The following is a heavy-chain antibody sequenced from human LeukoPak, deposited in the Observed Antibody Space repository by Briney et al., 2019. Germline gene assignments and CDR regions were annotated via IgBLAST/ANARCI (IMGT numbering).Heavy chain of an antibody. CDR3: ARPYCNGGSCHDYFDY. D-gene: IGHD2-15*01. V-gene: IGHV1-2*02. J-gene: IGHJ4*02. CDR1: GYTFTGYY. Sequence: GPVKVSCKASGYTFTGYYMHWVRQAPGQGLEWMGWMNPYSGGTNYAQKFQGRVTMTRDTSISTAYMELRRLSSDDTAIYYCARPYCNGGSCHDYFDYWGQGTLVSVSS. CDR2: MNPYSGGT.